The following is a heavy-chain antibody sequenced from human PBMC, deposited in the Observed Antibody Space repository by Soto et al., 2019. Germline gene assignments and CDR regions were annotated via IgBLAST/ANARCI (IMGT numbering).Heavy chain of an antibody. J-gene: IGHJ6*02. CDR2: ISSSSSYI. D-gene: IGHD6-13*01. CDR1: GFTFSSYS. CDR3: ARDGESSSWFSVYYGMDA. Sequence: GGSLRLSCAASGFTFSSYSMNWVRQAPGKGLEWVSSISSSSSYIYYADSVKGRFTISRDNAKNSLYLQMNSLRAEDTAVYYCARDGESSSWFSVYYGMDAWGQGTTVTVSS. V-gene: IGHV3-21*01.